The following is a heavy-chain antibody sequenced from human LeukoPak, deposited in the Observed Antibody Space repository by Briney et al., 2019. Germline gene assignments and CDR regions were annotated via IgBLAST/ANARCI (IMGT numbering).Heavy chain of an antibody. CDR3: AREGGYYDSSGYYYWYPFDP. CDR2: INHSGST. CDR1: GGSFSGYY. D-gene: IGHD3-22*01. J-gene: IGHJ5*02. Sequence: PSETLSLTCAVYGGSFSGYYWSWIRQPPGKGLEWIGEINHSGSTYYNPSLKSRVTISVDTSKNQFSLKLSSVTAADTAVYYCAREGGYYDSSGYYYWYPFDPWGQGTLVTVSS. V-gene: IGHV4-34*01.